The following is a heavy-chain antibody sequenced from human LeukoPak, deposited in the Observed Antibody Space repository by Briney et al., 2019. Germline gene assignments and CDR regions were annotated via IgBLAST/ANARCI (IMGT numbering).Heavy chain of an antibody. Sequence: GGSLRLSCAASGFNFNNYNMNWVRQAPGKGLEWVSYITLSSSTTYYADSVKGRFTISRDNAKKSLYLQMNSLRAEDTAVYYFAREPSYNSTGYTTGGRRGQGVLVT. CDR2: ITLSSSTT. V-gene: IGHV3-48*01. J-gene: IGHJ4*02. CDR3: AREPSYNSTGYTTGGR. D-gene: IGHD6-13*01. CDR1: GFNFNNYN.